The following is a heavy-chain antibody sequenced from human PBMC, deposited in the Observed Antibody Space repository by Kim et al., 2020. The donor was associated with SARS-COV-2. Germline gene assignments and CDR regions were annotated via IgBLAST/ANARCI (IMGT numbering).Heavy chain of an antibody. CDR3: TRLTDYSSYDILTGYSH. Sequence: GGSLRLSCAASGFTFSGSAMHWVRQASGKGLEWVGRIRSKANNYATAYAASVTGRFTISRDDSKNTAYLQMNSLKTEDTAVYYCTRLTDYSSYDILTGYSHWGQGTLVTVSS. V-gene: IGHV3-73*01. CDR1: GFTFSGSA. CDR2: IRSKANNYAT. J-gene: IGHJ4*02. D-gene: IGHD3-9*01.